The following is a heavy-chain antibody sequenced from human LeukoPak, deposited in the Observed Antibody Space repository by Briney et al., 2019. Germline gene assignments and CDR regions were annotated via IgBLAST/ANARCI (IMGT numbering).Heavy chain of an antibody. CDR1: GGSISSRNY. CDR2: IYYSGNT. V-gene: IGHV4-39*01. D-gene: IGHD5-24*01. Sequence: KPSETLSLTCTVSGGSISSRNYWGWVRPPPGMGLEWIGAIYYSGNTYYNPSLKSRVTISIDTSQNQFFLRLSSVTAADTAVYYCARHEEEDGYNAKTLDYWGQGALVTVSS. CDR3: ARHEEEDGYNAKTLDY. J-gene: IGHJ4*02.